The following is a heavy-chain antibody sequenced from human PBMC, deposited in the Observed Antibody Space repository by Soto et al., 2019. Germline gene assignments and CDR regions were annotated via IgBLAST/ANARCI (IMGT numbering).Heavy chain of an antibody. J-gene: IGHJ4*02. CDR1: GFTFSNAW. CDR2: ISGRGTST. Sequence: GGSLRLSCAASGFTFSNAWMSWVRQAPGKGLEWVSGISGRGTSTYYADSVKGRFTISRDNSNNTLYLQMDNLRAEDTAVYYCAKAFYREEDGYNSFDYWGQGTMVTVSS. V-gene: IGHV3-23*01. D-gene: IGHD2-21*01. CDR3: AKAFYREEDGYNSFDY.